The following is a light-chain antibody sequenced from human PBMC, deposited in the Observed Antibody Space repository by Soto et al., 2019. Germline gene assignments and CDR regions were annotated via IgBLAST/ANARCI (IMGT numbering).Light chain of an antibody. CDR1: QSISSSF. CDR2: GAS. V-gene: IGKV3-20*01. J-gene: IGKJ4*01. CDR3: QQYGSSPPLT. Sequence: EFVLTQSPGKLSLSPGERATLSCRASQSISSSFLAWYPQKPGRAPSLLIYGASSRSTAIPDRFSGSWSGTVLTLTISKLEPEDFAVYYCQQYGSSPPLTFGGGTKVEIK.